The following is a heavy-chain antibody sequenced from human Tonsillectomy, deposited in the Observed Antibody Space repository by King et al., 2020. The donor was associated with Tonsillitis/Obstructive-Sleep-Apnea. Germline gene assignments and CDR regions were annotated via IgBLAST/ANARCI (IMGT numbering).Heavy chain of an antibody. Sequence: VQLVESGGGVVQPGRSLRLSCAASGFTFSSYGMHWVRQAPGKGLEWVAVISYDGSNKYYADSVKGRFTIYRDNSKNTLYLQMNSLRAEDTAVYYCAKDVLTAKYISSADWGYFDLWGRGTLVTVSS. J-gene: IGHJ2*01. CDR3: AKDVLTAKYISSADWGYFDL. V-gene: IGHV3-30*18. CDR2: ISYDGSNK. D-gene: IGHD6-6*01. CDR1: GFTFSSYG.